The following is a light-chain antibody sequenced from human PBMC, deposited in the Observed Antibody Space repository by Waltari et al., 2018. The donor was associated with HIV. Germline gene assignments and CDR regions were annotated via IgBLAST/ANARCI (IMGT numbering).Light chain of an antibody. CDR1: QNINSS. CDR3: RQLSSYPLT. V-gene: IGKV1-9*01. Sequence: DIQLTHSPSFLSASVGDTVTITCRASQNINSSLAWYQQRPGEVPKLLIYSASTLKTGVPSRFSGSGSGTEFSLTISGLQPEDFATYVCRQLSSYPLTFAGGTTVEIK. CDR2: SAS. J-gene: IGKJ4*02.